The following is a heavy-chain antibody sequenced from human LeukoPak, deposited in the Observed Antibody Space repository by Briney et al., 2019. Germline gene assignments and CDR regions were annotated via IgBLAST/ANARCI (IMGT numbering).Heavy chain of an antibody. V-gene: IGHV5-51*01. CDR3: ARQNSGSYYGDFDY. Sequence: GESLKISCKGSGYSFTSYWIGWVRQMPGKGLEWMGIIYPGDSDTRYSPSFQGQVTISADNSISPASLQWSSLKASDTAMYYCARQNSGSYYGDFDYWGQGTLVTVSS. CDR1: GYSFTSYW. D-gene: IGHD1-26*01. CDR2: IYPGDSDT. J-gene: IGHJ4*02.